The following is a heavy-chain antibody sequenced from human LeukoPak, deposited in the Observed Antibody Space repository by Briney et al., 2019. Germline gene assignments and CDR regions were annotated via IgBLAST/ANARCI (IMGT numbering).Heavy chain of an antibody. CDR2: ISYDGSNK. V-gene: IGHV3-30*03. CDR3: ARETEGYCSGGSCYYYYYYYGMDV. Sequence: GGSLRLSCAASGFTFSSYGMHWVRQAPGKGLEWVAVISYDGSNKYYADSVKGRFTISRDNSKNTLYLQMNSLRARDTAVYYCARETEGYCSGGSCYYYYYYYGMDVWGQGTTVTVSS. D-gene: IGHD2-15*01. J-gene: IGHJ6*02. CDR1: GFTFSSYG.